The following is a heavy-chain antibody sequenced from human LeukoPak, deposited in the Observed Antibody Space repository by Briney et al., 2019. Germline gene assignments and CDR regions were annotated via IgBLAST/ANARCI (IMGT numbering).Heavy chain of an antibody. Sequence: GPPRKASCKASGGPFSTYAISWVRRAPGQGLEGRGGIIPIFGTANYAQKFQGRVTITTDESTSTAYMELSSLRSEDTAVYYCARVPYYYGSGTPYYFDYWGQGTLVTVSS. CDR1: GGPFSTYA. CDR3: ARVPYYYGSGTPYYFDY. CDR2: IIPIFGTA. D-gene: IGHD3-10*01. V-gene: IGHV1-69*05. J-gene: IGHJ4*02.